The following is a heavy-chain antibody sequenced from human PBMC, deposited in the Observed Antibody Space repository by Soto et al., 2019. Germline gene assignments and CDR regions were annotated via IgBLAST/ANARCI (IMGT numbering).Heavy chain of an antibody. V-gene: IGHV1-2*02. Sequence: CKASGYRITEDYIDCVRHTPEQGLEWMGWINPNSGVTNYGQKFQGRVTMTRDLTISTAYMELSGLRSDDTAVYYCAREFTMVRGARVYGMDVWGQGTTVTVSS. CDR2: INPNSGVT. J-gene: IGHJ6*02. D-gene: IGHD3-10*01. CDR1: GYRITEDY. CDR3: AREFTMVRGARVYGMDV.